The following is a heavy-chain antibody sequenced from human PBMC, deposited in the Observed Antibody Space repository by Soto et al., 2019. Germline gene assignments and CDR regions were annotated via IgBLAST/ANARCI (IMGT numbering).Heavy chain of an antibody. D-gene: IGHD3-22*01. Sequence: SVKVSCKAPGGTFSNHAINWVRQAPGQGLEWMGRIIPIFTTANYAQKFQGRVTMTADESTSTAYMELSSLRSEDTAVYYCASAYYYDSGGYYSYFDYWGQETLVTVSS. CDR1: GGTFSNHA. CDR3: ASAYYYDSGGYYSYFDY. V-gene: IGHV1-69*13. J-gene: IGHJ4*02. CDR2: IIPIFTTA.